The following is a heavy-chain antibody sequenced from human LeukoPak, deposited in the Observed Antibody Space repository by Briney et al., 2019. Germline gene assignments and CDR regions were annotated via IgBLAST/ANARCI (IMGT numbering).Heavy chain of an antibody. D-gene: IGHD5-12*01. V-gene: IGHV3-7*01. CDR1: GFTFSSYW. Sequence: PGGSLRLSCAASGFTFSSYWMSWVRQAPGKGLEWVANIKEDGSEKSYVDSVKGRFTISRDNAKNSLYLQMNSLRAEDTAVYYCARVREISGYDYEAFDIWGQGTMITVSS. CDR3: ARVREISGYDYEAFDI. J-gene: IGHJ3*02. CDR2: IKEDGSEK.